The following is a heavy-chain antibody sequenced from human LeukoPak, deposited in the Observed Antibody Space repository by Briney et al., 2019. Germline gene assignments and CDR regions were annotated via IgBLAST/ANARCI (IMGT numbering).Heavy chain of an antibody. V-gene: IGHV4-39*07. D-gene: IGHD1-26*01. J-gene: IGHJ5*02. CDR3: ARGGIVGSRTNWFDP. Sequence: SETLSLTCTVSGGSISSSSYYWGWIRQPPGKGLEWIGSIYYSGSTYYNPSLKSRVTLSVDTSKNQFSLKLSSVTAADTAVYYCARGGIVGSRTNWFDPWGQGILVTVSS. CDR2: IYYSGST. CDR1: GGSISSSSYY.